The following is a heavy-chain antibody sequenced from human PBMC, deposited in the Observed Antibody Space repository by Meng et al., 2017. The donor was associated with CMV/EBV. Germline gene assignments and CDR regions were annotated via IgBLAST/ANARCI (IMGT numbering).Heavy chain of an antibody. CDR2: ISAYNGNT. Sequence: ASVKVSCKASGCTFTSYGISWVRQAPGQGLEWMGWISAYNGNTNYAQKLQGRVTMTTDTSTSTAYMELRSLRSDDTAVYYCARDVIQSGITIFGVAAPPYYYYGMDVWGQGTTVTVSS. CDR1: GCTFTSYG. J-gene: IGHJ6*02. D-gene: IGHD3-3*01. CDR3: ARDVIQSGITIFGVAAPPYYYYGMDV. V-gene: IGHV1-18*01.